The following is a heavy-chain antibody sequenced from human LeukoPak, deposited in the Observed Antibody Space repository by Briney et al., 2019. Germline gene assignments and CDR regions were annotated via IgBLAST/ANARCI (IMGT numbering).Heavy chain of an antibody. CDR2: INPNSGGT. D-gene: IGHD3-22*01. V-gene: IGHV1-2*02. J-gene: IGHJ6*02. Sequence: ASVKVSCKASGYTFTGYYMHWVRQAPGQGLEWMGWINPNSGGTNYAQKFQGRVTITRDTSASTAYMELSSLRSEDTAVYYCARGGNVAMIVVVIPYGMDVWGQGTTVTVSS. CDR3: ARGGNVAMIVVVIPYGMDV. CDR1: GYTFTGYY.